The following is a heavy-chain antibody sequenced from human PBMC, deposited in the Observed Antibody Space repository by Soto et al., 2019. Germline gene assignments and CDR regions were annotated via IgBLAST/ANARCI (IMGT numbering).Heavy chain of an antibody. CDR2: ISSSSSYI. CDR1: GFTFSSYS. J-gene: IGHJ4*02. D-gene: IGHD1-1*01. CDR3: ARDLGRPPYFDY. Sequence: GGSLRLSCAASGFTFSSYSMNWVRQAPGKGLEWVSSISSSSSYIYYADSVKGRFTISRDNAKNSLYLQMNSLRAEATAVYYCARDLGRPPYFDYWGQGTLVTVSS. V-gene: IGHV3-21*01.